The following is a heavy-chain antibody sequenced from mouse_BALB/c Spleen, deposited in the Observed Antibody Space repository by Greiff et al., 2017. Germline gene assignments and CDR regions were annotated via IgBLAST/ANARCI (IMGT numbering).Heavy chain of an antibody. J-gene: IGHJ2*01. CDR1: GYTFTSYY. CDR2: IYPGNVNT. V-gene: IGHV1S56*01. D-gene: IGHD3-1*01. Sequence: QVQLQQPGAELVRPGASVKLSCKASGYTFTSYYIHWVKQRPGQGLEWIGWIYPGNVNTKYNEKFKGKATLTADKSSSTAYMQLSSLTSEDSAVYFCARGATFDYWGQGTTLTVSS. CDR3: ARGATFDY.